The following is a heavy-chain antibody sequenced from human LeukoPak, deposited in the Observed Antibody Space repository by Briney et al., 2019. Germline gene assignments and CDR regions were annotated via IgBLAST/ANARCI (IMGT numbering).Heavy chain of an antibody. CDR1: GGTFRSYV. D-gene: IGHD1-14*01. V-gene: IGHV1-2*02. CDR2: INPNSGGT. J-gene: IGHJ3*02. Sequence: ASVKVSCKASGGTFRSYVISWVRQAPGQGLEWMGWINPNSGGTNYAQKFQGRVTMTRDTSISTAYMELSRLRSDDTAVYYCARVGLTHAFDIWGQGTMVTVSS. CDR3: ARVGLTHAFDI.